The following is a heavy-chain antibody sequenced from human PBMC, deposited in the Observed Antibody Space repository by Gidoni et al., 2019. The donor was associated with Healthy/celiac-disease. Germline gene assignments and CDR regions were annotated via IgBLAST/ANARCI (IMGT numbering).Heavy chain of an antibody. CDR1: GFTFSSYG. D-gene: IGHD4-17*01. CDR2: ISYDGSNK. V-gene: IGHV3-30*03. Sequence: QLQLVESGGGVVQPGRYLRLSCAAAGFTFSSYGMHWVLQAPGKGLEWVAVISYDGSNKYYADSVKGRFTISRDNSKNTLYLQMNSLRAEDTAVYYCARERGGYGDFSYYFDYWGQGTLGTVSS. J-gene: IGHJ4*02. CDR3: ARERGGYGDFSYYFDY.